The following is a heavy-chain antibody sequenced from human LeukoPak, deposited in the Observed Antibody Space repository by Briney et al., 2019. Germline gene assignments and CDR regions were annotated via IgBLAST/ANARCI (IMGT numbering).Heavy chain of an antibody. CDR3: ARGPIAVAGSKGASAFDI. CDR1: GYTFTSYG. Sequence: ASVKVSCKASGYTFTSYGISWVRQAPGQGLEWRGWISAYNGNTNYAQKLQGRVTMTTDTSTSTVYMELSSLRSEDTAVYYCARGPIAVAGSKGASAFDIWGQGTMVTVSS. J-gene: IGHJ3*02. V-gene: IGHV1-18*01. CDR2: ISAYNGNT. D-gene: IGHD6-19*01.